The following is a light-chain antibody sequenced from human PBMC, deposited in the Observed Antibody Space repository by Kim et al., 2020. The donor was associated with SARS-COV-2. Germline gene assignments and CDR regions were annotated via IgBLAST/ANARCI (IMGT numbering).Light chain of an antibody. CDR3: AAWDDYLGAGA. CDR1: TSNIGVNY. V-gene: IGLV1-47*01. J-gene: IGLJ2*01. Sequence: QSVLTQPPSASGTPGQSVTISCSGSTSNIGVNYVCWYQHLPGTAPKLLIYSNNQRHAGVPDRFSGAKSVTSAYLAISGLRPQDEDEYYCAAWDDYLGAGAFGGGTQLTVL. CDR2: SNN.